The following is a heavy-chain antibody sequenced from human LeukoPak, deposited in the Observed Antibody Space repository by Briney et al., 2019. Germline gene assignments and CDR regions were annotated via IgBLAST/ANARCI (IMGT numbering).Heavy chain of an antibody. CDR2: ISNSGSTI. CDR3: AKDAASGNYIDY. CDR1: GFTFSNYE. D-gene: IGHD4-23*01. Sequence: GRSLRLSCAASGFTFSNYEMNWVRQAPGKGLEWVSYISNSGSTIYYADSVKGRFTISRDNAKNSLYLQMNSLRAEDTAVYYCAKDAASGNYIDYWGQGTLVTVSS. J-gene: IGHJ4*02. V-gene: IGHV3-48*03.